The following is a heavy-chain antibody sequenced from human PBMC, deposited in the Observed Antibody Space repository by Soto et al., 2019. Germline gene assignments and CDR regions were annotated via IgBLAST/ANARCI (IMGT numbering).Heavy chain of an antibody. D-gene: IGHD2-2*01. CDR2: IYYSGST. Sequence: SETLSLTCTVSGGSISSSSYYWGWIRQPPGKGLEWIGSIYYSGSTYYNPSLKSRVTISVDTSKNQFSLKLSSVTAADTAVYYCARVDLGYCSSTSCSRFDPWGQGTLVTVSS. J-gene: IGHJ5*02. V-gene: IGHV4-39*01. CDR1: GGSISSSSYY. CDR3: ARVDLGYCSSTSCSRFDP.